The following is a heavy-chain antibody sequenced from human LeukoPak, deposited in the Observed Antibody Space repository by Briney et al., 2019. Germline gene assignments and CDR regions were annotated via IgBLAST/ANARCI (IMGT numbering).Heavy chain of an antibody. CDR3: ATSYCSGGSCYPQYFQH. CDR1: GFTFSFYS. Sequence: PGGSLRLSCAASGFTFSFYSMNWVRQAPGKGLEWVSSMSVSSGLIYYADSVKGRFTVSRDNAKNSLYLQMNSLRAEDTAVYYCATSYCSGGSCYPQYFQHWGQGTLVTVSS. D-gene: IGHD2-15*01. CDR2: MSVSSGLI. J-gene: IGHJ1*01. V-gene: IGHV3-21*01.